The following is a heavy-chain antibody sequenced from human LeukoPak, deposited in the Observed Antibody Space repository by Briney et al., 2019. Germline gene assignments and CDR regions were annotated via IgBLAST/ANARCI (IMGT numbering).Heavy chain of an antibody. V-gene: IGHV1-69*05. D-gene: IGHD3-22*01. J-gene: IGHJ4*02. CDR1: GGTFSSYA. CDR3: ASNYYDSSGYYPHFDY. Sequence: AAVKVSCKASGGTFSSYAISWVRQAPGQGLEWMGGIIPIFGTANYAQMFQGRVTITTDESTSTAYMELSSLRSEDTAVYYCASNYYDSSGYYPHFDYWGQGTLVTVSS. CDR2: IIPIFGTA.